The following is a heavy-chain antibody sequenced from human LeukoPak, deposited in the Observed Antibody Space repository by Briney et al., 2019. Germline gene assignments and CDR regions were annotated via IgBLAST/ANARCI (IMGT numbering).Heavy chain of an antibody. CDR2: IYPGDSDT. V-gene: IGHV5-51*01. CDR1: GYSFTSYW. Sequence: GESLKISCKGSGYSFTSYWIGWVRQMPGKGLEWMGIIYPGDSDTRYSPSFQGQVTISADKSISTASLQWSSLKASDTAMYYCARAHGSGSYYNQLPAYYMDVWGKGTTVTVSS. D-gene: IGHD3-10*01. J-gene: IGHJ6*03. CDR3: ARAHGSGSYYNQLPAYYMDV.